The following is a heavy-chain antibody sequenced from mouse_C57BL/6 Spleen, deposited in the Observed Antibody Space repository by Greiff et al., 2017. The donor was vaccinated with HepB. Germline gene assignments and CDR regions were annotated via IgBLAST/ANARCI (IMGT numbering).Heavy chain of an antibody. CDR2: ISYDGSN. D-gene: IGHD2-5*01. Sequence: DVKLVESGPGLVKPSQSLSLTCSVTGYSITSGYYWNWIRQFPGNKLEWMGYISYDGSNNYNPSLKNRISITRDTSKNQFFLKLNSVTTEDTATYYCARNDYSNSAWFAYWGQGTLVTVSA. CDR3: ARNDYSNSAWFAY. CDR1: GYSITSGYY. V-gene: IGHV3-6*01. J-gene: IGHJ3*01.